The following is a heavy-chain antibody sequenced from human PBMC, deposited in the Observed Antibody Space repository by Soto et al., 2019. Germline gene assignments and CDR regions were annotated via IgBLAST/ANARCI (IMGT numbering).Heavy chain of an antibody. Sequence: SDTLSLFCTVSGASVSTGVYYWTWIRQHPGKGLEWIGYIDNTGSAYYNPSLTGRVDISVDTSKNQFSLNLQSLTAADTAFYYCAGAVSDFDVRRYRTSYFDQWGQGILVTVSS. V-gene: IGHV4-31*03. J-gene: IGHJ4*02. CDR2: IDNTGSA. D-gene: IGHD3-10*02. CDR3: AGAVSDFDVRRYRTSYFDQ. CDR1: GASVSTGVYY.